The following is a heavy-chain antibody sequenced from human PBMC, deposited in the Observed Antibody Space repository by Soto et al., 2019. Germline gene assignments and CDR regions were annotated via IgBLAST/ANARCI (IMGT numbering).Heavy chain of an antibody. V-gene: IGHV4-34*01. Sequence: QVQLQQWGAGLLKPSETLSLTCAVYGGSFSGYYWSWIRQPPGKGLEWIGEINHSGSTNYNPSLNSRVTISVDTSKNQFSLKLSSVTAADTAVYYCARGFSGYFDYWGQGTLVTVSS. J-gene: IGHJ4*02. CDR3: ARGFSGYFDY. CDR1: GGSFSGYY. D-gene: IGHD2-15*01. CDR2: INHSGST.